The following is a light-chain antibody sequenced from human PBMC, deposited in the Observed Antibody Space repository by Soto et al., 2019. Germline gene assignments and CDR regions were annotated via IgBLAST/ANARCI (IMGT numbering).Light chain of an antibody. CDR3: QQRHMWPIT. Sequence: EVVLTQSPVTMSLSPGERATLSCRASQSFRGLLAWYQQKPGQAPRLLIYDAYNRATGIPPRFSGSGSVTDFTLPIRSLEPEDSAVYYCQQRHMWPITFGQGTRLEIK. CDR2: DAY. J-gene: IGKJ5*01. CDR1: QSFRGL. V-gene: IGKV3-11*01.